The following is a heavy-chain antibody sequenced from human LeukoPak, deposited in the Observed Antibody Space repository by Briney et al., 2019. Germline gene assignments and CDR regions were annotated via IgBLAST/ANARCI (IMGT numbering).Heavy chain of an antibody. D-gene: IGHD4-23*01. V-gene: IGHV3-23*01. CDR3: AKAVYYGGNLRYFDY. CDR2: ISGSGGST. CDR1: GFTFSSYW. J-gene: IGHJ4*02. Sequence: GGSLRLSCAASGFTFSSYWMHWVRQAPGKGLEWVSAISGSGGSTYYADSVKGRFTISRDNSKNTLYLQMNSLRAEDTAVYYCAKAVYYGGNLRYFDYWGQGTLVTVSS.